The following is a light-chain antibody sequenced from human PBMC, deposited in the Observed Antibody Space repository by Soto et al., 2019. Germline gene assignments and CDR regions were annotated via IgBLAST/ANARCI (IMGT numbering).Light chain of an antibody. Sequence: ESVALLINERATINCKSSQNVLYSSNNKNYLAWYQQKPGQPPKLLIYWASTRESGVPDRFSGSGSGTDFTLTISSLQAEDVAVYYCQQYDSTPWTFGQGTKVDI. CDR1: QNVLYSSNNKNY. J-gene: IGKJ1*01. V-gene: IGKV4-1*01. CDR2: WAS. CDR3: QQYDSTPWT.